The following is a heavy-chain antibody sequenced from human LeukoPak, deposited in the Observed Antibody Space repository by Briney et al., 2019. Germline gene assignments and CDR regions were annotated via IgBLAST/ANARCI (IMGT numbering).Heavy chain of an antibody. CDR2: ISGSGGST. J-gene: IGHJ4*02. Sequence: GGSLRLSCAASGFTFSSYAMSWVRQAPGKGLEWVSAISGSGGSTYYADSVKGRFTISRDNSKNTLYLQMNSLRAEDTAVYYCATIRDSSSWVADYWGQGTLVTVSS. CDR3: ATIRDSSSWVADY. V-gene: IGHV3-23*01. CDR1: GFTFSSYA. D-gene: IGHD6-13*01.